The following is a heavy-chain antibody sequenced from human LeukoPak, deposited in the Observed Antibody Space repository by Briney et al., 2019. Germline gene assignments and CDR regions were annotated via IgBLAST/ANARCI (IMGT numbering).Heavy chain of an antibody. Sequence: GGSLRLSCAASGFTFSNYGMSWVRQAPGKGLEWVSGINWNGGSTGYADSVKGRFTISRDNAKNSLYLQMNSLRAEDTALYYCARSPLYCSGGSCYSASYYYYMDVWGKGTTVTVSS. D-gene: IGHD2-15*01. V-gene: IGHV3-20*04. J-gene: IGHJ6*03. CDR2: INWNGGST. CDR1: GFTFSNYG. CDR3: ARSPLYCSGGSCYSASYYYYMDV.